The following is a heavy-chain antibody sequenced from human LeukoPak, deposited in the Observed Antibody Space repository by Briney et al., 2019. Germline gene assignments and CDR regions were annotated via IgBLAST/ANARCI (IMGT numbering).Heavy chain of an antibody. CDR1: GGSISSYY. Sequence: PSETLSLTCTISGGSISSYYWTWIRQPPGKGLEWIAYTHDNGDSNYNPSLKGRVTISIDTSKNQFSLKLNSVTAADTAVYYCARHGPIGPKRGYFDYWGQGILVTVSS. D-gene: IGHD1-26*01. CDR2: THDNGDS. CDR3: ARHGPIGPKRGYFDY. V-gene: IGHV4-59*08. J-gene: IGHJ4*02.